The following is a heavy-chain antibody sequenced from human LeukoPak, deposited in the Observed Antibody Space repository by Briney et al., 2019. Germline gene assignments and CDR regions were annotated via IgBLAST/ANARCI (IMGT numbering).Heavy chain of an antibody. Sequence: GASVKDSCKASGYTFSSYGISWVRQAPGQGLEWMGWINTYNGNTNYAQKLQGRVTMTTDTSTNTAYMELRSLRSDETAVYYCARERGGYSYGDYWGQGTLVTVSS. CDR3: ARERGGYSYGDY. D-gene: IGHD5-18*01. CDR2: INTYNGNT. V-gene: IGHV1-18*01. J-gene: IGHJ4*02. CDR1: GYTFSSYG.